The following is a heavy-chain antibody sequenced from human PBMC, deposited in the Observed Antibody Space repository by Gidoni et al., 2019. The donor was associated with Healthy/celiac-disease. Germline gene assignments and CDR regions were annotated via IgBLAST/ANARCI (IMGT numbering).Heavy chain of an antibody. V-gene: IGHV1-2*06. D-gene: IGHD4-17*01. CDR1: GYTFTGDY. CDR2: INPNSGGT. CDR3: ARSGYGDSRYYYYYMDV. Sequence: QVQLVQSGAEVKKPGASVKVSCKASGYTFTGDYMHWVRQAPGQGLEWMGRINPNSGGTNYAQKFQGRVTMTRDTSISTAYMELSRLRSDDTAVYYCARSGYGDSRYYYYYMDVWGKGTTVTVSS. J-gene: IGHJ6*03.